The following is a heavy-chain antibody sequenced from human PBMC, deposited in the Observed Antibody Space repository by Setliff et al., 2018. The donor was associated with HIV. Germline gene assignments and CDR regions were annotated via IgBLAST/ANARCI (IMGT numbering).Heavy chain of an antibody. Sequence: PSETLSLTCTVSGGSISSFSYYWAWIRQSPGKGLEWIGNVYHSGGTDYNPSLRSRVTISVDTSTNQFSLNLASVTAADTAVYYCARDSGGYNYGFAVGSFDYWGQGALVTV. CDR2: VYHSGGT. D-gene: IGHD5-18*01. CDR3: ARDSGGYNYGFAVGSFDY. V-gene: IGHV4-39*02. CDR1: GGSISSFSYY. J-gene: IGHJ4*02.